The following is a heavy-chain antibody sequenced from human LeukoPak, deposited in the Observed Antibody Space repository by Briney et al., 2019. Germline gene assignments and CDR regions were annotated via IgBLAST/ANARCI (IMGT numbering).Heavy chain of an antibody. V-gene: IGHV4-61*01. CDR3: AREYSAFDY. D-gene: IGHD6-13*01. J-gene: IGHJ4*02. CDR2: IYYHGST. Sequence: SETLSLTCTVSGDPISGYSNYKWSWIRQPPGKGLEWIGYIYYHGSTNYNPSLKSRVTFLVDTSKNQFSLKLTSVTAADTAVYYCAREYSAFDYWGQGTLVTVSS. CDR1: GDPISGYSNYK.